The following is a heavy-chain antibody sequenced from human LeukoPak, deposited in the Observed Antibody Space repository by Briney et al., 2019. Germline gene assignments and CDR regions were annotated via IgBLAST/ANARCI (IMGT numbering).Heavy chain of an antibody. Sequence: PSETLSLTCSVSGGSISSSTYYWGWIRQPPGNGLEWLGTIYYSGHTYYNPSLKSRVTIFVDTSQNQFSLKLSSLTAADTAVYYCARHRRDHDFWSGSNPTHYYYYMDVWGKGTTVTVSS. D-gene: IGHD3-3*01. J-gene: IGHJ6*03. V-gene: IGHV4-39*01. CDR2: IYYSGHT. CDR1: GGSISSSTYY. CDR3: ARHRRDHDFWSGSNPTHYYYYMDV.